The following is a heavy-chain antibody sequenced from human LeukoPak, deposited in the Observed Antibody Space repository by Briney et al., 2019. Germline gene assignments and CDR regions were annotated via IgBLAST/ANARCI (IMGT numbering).Heavy chain of an antibody. CDR3: ARAYYDSSGLGGVDY. D-gene: IGHD3-22*01. CDR2: IIPILGIA. Sequence: SVKVSCKASGGTFSSYAISSVRQAPGQGLGWRGRIIPILGIANYAQKFQGRVTITADKSTSTAYMELSSLRSEDTAVYYCARAYYDSSGLGGVDYWGQGTLVTVSS. V-gene: IGHV1-69*04. CDR1: GGTFSSYA. J-gene: IGHJ4*02.